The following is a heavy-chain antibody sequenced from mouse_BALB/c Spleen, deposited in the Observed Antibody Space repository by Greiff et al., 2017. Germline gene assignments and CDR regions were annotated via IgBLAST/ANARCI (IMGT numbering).Heavy chain of an antibody. D-gene: IGHD1-1*01. CDR2: IHYSGST. Sequence: EVQLQESGPDLVKPSQSLSLTCTVTGYSITSCYSWHWIRQFPGNKLEWMGYIHYSGSTNYNPSLKSRISITRDTSKNQFFLQLNSVTTEDTATYYCARPTVVEAMDYWGQGTSVTVSS. J-gene: IGHJ4*01. CDR3: ARPTVVEAMDY. CDR1: GYSITSCYS. V-gene: IGHV3-1*02.